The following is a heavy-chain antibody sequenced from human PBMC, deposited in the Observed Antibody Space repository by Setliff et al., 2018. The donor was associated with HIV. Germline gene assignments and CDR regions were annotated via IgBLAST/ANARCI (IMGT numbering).Heavy chain of an antibody. J-gene: IGHJ4*02. CDR2: IYYSGST. CDR3: AREKNGYFDS. D-gene: IGHD1-1*01. Sequence: SETLSLTCTVSGGSISSSSYYWGWIRQPPGKGLEWIGSIYYSGSTYYNPSLKSRVTISVDTSKNQFSLRLSSVAAGDTAVYYCAREKNGYFDSWGQGTLVTVSS. CDR1: GGSISSSSYY. V-gene: IGHV4-39*02.